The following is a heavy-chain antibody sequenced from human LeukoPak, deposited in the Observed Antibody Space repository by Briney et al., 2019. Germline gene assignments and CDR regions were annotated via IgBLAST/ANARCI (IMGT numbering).Heavy chain of an antibody. CDR3: AVAAAVYYFDY. CDR2: IYYSGST. D-gene: IGHD6-13*01. V-gene: IGHV4-39*07. Sequence: PSETLSLTCTVSGGSISSSRYYWGWIRQPPGKGLEWIGSIYYSGSTYYNPSLKSRVTISVDTSKNQFSLKLSSVTAADTAVYYCAVAAAVYYFDYWGQGTLVTVSS. J-gene: IGHJ4*02. CDR1: GGSISSSRYY.